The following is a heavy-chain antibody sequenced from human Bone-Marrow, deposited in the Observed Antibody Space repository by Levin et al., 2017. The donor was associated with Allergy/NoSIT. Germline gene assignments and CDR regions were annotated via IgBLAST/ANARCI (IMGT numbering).Heavy chain of an antibody. CDR1: GGSFSGYY. CDR2: INHSGST. D-gene: IGHD4-17*01. CDR3: ATLNPYGDYVVPFDY. Sequence: PSETLSLTCAVYGGSFSGYYWSWIRQPPGKGLEWIGEINHSGSTNYNPSLKSRVTISVDTSKNQFSLKLSSVTAADTAVYYCATLNPYGDYVVPFDYWGQGTLVTVSS. J-gene: IGHJ4*02. V-gene: IGHV4-34*01.